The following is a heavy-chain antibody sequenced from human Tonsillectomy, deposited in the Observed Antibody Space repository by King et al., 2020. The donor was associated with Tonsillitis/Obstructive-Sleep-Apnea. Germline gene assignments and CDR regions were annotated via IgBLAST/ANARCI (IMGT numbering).Heavy chain of an antibody. D-gene: IGHD3-9*01. CDR3: ARDILTGYYGYYYYGMDV. J-gene: IGHJ6*02. V-gene: IGHV3-33*01. CDR1: GFTFSSYG. CDR2: IWYDGSNK. Sequence: VQLVESGGGVVQPGRSLRLSCAASGFTFSSYGMHWVRQAPGKGLEWVAVIWYDGSNKYYADSVKGRFTISRDNSKNTMYLQMNSRRAEDTAVYSCARDILTGYYGYYYYGMDVWGQGTTVTVSS.